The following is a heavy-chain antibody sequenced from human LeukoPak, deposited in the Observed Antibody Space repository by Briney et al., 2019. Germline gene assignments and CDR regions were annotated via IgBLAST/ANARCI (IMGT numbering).Heavy chain of an antibody. Sequence: PGGFLRLSCAASGFTFSTYAMSWVRQAPGKGLEWVSGISDGGDYTYYADSVKGRFTISRDNSKNTLHLQVNSLRADDTAVYHCVKEKKSGGWPFDYWGQGALVTVSS. D-gene: IGHD2-15*01. J-gene: IGHJ4*02. CDR3: VKEKKSGGWPFDY. V-gene: IGHV3-23*01. CDR1: GFTFSTYA. CDR2: ISDGGDYT.